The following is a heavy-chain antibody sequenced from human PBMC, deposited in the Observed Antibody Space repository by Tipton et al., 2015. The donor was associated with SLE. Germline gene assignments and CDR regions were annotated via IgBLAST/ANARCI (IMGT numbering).Heavy chain of an antibody. Sequence: TLSLTCTVSGGSISSYYWSWIRQPPGKGLEWIGSMSSRGTTYANPSLKSRVTVSVDTSKNQFSLNLRSVTTADTAVYYCARHGAYYDFWSGYRFDYWGQGTLVTVSS. V-gene: IGHV4-59*08. CDR2: MSSRGTT. CDR3: ARHGAYYDFWSGYRFDY. J-gene: IGHJ4*02. D-gene: IGHD3-3*01. CDR1: GGSISSYY.